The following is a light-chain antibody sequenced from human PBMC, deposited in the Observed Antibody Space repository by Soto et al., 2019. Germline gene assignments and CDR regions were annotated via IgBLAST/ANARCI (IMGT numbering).Light chain of an antibody. Sequence: QSALTQPASVSGSPGQSITISCTGTSSDIGTYKYVSWFQHHPGKAPKLIIFEVSNRPSGFSNRFSGSKSGNTASLTISGLQAEDEAEYYCSSYTNINTRACVFGTGTKLTVL. CDR2: EVS. CDR1: SSDIGTYKY. CDR3: SSYTNINTRACV. V-gene: IGLV2-14*01. J-gene: IGLJ1*01.